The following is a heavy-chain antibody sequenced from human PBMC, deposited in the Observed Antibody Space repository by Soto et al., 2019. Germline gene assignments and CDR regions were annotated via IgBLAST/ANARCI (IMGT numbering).Heavy chain of an antibody. CDR2: VNAAIGDI. V-gene: IGHV1-3*01. CDR1: GYSFTAYG. Sequence: ASVNVSCKASGYSFTAYGIPWVRPAPGQRLEWMGWVNAAIGDIKFSQKFQGRVTISRDTSARTAYMEVSGLRSEDTAVYYCARHDGGYFYNYGMDVLG. J-gene: IGHJ6*02. D-gene: IGHD1-1*01. CDR3: ARHDGGYFYNYGMDV.